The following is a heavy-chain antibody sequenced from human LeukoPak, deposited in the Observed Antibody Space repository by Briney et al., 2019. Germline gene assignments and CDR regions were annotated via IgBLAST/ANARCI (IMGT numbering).Heavy chain of an antibody. CDR1: GFTFSSYS. D-gene: IGHD3-10*01. J-gene: IGHJ4*02. CDR3: ARGTSSGELPMSDY. CDR2: ISSSSSYI. Sequence: EPGGSLRLSCAASGFTFSSYSMNWVRQAPGRGLEWVSSISSSSSYIYYADSVKGRFTISRDNAKNSLYLQMNSLRAEDTAVYYCARGTSSGELPMSDYWGQGTLVTVSS. V-gene: IGHV3-21*01.